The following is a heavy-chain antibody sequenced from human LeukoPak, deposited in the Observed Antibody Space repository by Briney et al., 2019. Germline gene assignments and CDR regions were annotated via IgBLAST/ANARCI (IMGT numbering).Heavy chain of an antibody. V-gene: IGHV3-74*01. CDR2: IHSDGSTT. CDR3: AKGEGDDFWSGYLGY. Sequence: PGGSLRLSCAASGFTFSYSWMHWVRQAPGKGLVWVSRIHSDGSTTSYADSVKGRFTISRDNAKNTVYLQMNSLRVDGTAIYYCAKGEGDDFWSGYLGYWGQGILVTVSS. D-gene: IGHD3-3*01. CDR1: GFTFSYSW. J-gene: IGHJ4*02.